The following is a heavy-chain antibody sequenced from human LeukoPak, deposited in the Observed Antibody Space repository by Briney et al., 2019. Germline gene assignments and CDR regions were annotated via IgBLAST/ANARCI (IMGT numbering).Heavy chain of an antibody. CDR2: IFSSGTT. CDR1: GFNVSNNY. V-gene: IGHV3-53*01. Sequence: GGSLRLSCAASGFNVSNNYMNWVRQAPGKGLEWVSVIFSSGTTYYADSVKGRFTISRDNSKNTLYLQMNSLRAEDTAVYYCATDSSLCPDSWGQGTLVTVSS. CDR3: ATDSSLCPDS. J-gene: IGHJ5*01. D-gene: IGHD2-2*01.